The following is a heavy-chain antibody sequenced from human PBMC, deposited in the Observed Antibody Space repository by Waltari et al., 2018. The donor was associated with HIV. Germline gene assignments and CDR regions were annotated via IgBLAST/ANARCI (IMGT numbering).Heavy chain of an antibody. Sequence: QVQLVQSGAEVKKPGASVKVSCKASGYTFTSYDINWVRQATGQGLEWMGWMNPNIGNTGYARKFQGRVTMTRNTSISTAYMELSTLRSEDTAVYYCARWQVVPAGVAWFDPWGQGTLVTVSS. V-gene: IGHV1-8*01. J-gene: IGHJ5*02. CDR2: MNPNIGNT. CDR1: GYTFTSYD. CDR3: ARWQVVPAGVAWFDP. D-gene: IGHD2-2*01.